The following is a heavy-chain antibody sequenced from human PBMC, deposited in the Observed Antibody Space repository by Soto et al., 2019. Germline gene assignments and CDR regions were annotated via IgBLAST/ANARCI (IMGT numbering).Heavy chain of an antibody. V-gene: IGHV3-7*01. Sequence: EVQLVESGGGLVQPGGSLRLSCAASGFTFSSYWMSWVRQAPGKGLEWVANIKQDGSEKYYVDSVKGRFTISRDNAKNSLYLQMNSLRAEDTAVYYCARNDRLLDSGYFDYWGQGTLVTVSS. CDR3: ARNDRLLDSGYFDY. CDR1: GFTFSSYW. J-gene: IGHJ4*02. D-gene: IGHD1-1*01. CDR2: IKQDGSEK.